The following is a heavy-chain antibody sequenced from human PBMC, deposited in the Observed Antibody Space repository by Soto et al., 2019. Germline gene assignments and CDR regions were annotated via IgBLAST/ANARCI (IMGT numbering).Heavy chain of an antibody. Sequence: QAQLVQSGAEAKRPGTSVKVSCKVSGYTFTNYFHWIRQAPGPGLERMGWMNPNDGDPAYARKFQGRVTSTRDTSITTAYIELSSRTSVDTAVYYCARENWSYVDWGQGTLVTVSS. CDR2: MNPNDGDP. V-gene: IGHV1-2*02. CDR3: ARENWSYVD. J-gene: IGHJ4*02. D-gene: IGHD1-26*01. CDR1: GYTFTNY.